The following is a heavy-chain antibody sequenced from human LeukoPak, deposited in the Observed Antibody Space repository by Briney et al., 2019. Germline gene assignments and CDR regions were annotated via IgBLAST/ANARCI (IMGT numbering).Heavy chain of an antibody. CDR2: IYYNGIT. V-gene: IGHV4-61*01. CDR1: GGSVSSGSYY. J-gene: IGHJ4*02. Sequence: SETLSLTCTLSGGSVSSGSYYWSWIRQPPGKGLEWIGYIYYNGITNYKSSLKSRATISIDTSKNQFSLKLSSVTAADTAVYYCARGSCSGGSCYHGLDYWGQGTLVTVSS. D-gene: IGHD2-15*01. CDR3: ARGSCSGGSCYHGLDY.